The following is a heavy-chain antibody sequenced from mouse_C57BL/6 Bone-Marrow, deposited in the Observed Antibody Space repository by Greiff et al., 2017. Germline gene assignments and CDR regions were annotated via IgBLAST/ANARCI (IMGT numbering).Heavy chain of an antibody. CDR3: ARKLYDYDFFYAMDY. D-gene: IGHD2-4*01. J-gene: IGHJ4*01. Sequence: VKLVESGPGLVQPSQSLSITCTASGFSLTSYGVHWVRQSPGKGLEWLGVIWSGGSTDYNAAFISRLSISKDNSKSQVFFKMNSLQADDTAIYYCARKLYDYDFFYAMDYWGQGTSVTVSS. V-gene: IGHV2-2*01. CDR2: IWSGGST. CDR1: GFSLTSYG.